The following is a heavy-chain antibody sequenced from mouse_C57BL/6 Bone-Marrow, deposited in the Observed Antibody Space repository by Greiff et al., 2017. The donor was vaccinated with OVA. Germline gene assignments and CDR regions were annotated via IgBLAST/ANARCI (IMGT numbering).Heavy chain of an antibody. CDR1: GYTFTSYW. J-gene: IGHJ2*01. V-gene: IGHV1-64*01. CDR3: APNGYDENFDY. D-gene: IGHD2-2*01. Sequence: QVHVKQPGAELVKPGASVKLSCKASGYTFTSYWMNWVKQRTGQGLEWIGMINTNSGSTNYNEKFKNKATLTVDKSSSTSYMQLSSLTSEYSAVYYCAPNGYDENFDYWGQGTTLTVSS. CDR2: INTNSGST.